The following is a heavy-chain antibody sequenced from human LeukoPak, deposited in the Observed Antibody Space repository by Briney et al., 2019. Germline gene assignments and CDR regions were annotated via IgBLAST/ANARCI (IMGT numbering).Heavy chain of an antibody. CDR3: ARCFVGSGSDPGMDV. CDR1: GYSFTNYW. J-gene: IGHJ6*02. V-gene: IGHV5-51*01. CDR2: IYPGDSDT. Sequence: GESLKISCKGSGYSFTNYWIGWVRQMPGKGLEWMGIIYPGDSDTTYSPSFQGQVTISADKSISTAYLQWSSLKASDTAMYYCARCFVGSGSDPGMDVWGQGTTVTVSS. D-gene: IGHD3-10*01.